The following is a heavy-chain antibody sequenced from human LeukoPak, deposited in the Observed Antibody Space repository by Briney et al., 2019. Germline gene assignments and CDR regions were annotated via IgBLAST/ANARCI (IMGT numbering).Heavy chain of an antibody. Sequence: ASVKVSCKASGGTFTSYAISWVRQAPGQGLEWMGGIIPIFGTANYAQKFQGRVTITADESTSTAYMELSSLRSDDTAVYYCARAGTTPFIPFDPWGQGTLVTVSS. CDR3: ARAGTTPFIPFDP. CDR1: GGTFTSYA. D-gene: IGHD1-1*01. J-gene: IGHJ5*02. CDR2: IIPIFGTA. V-gene: IGHV1-69*13.